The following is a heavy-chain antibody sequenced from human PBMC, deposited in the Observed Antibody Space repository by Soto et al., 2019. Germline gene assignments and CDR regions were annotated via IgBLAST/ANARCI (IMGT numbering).Heavy chain of an antibody. J-gene: IGHJ5*02. CDR1: GGSISSSSYY. CDR2: IYYSGST. CDR3: ARHEGYAAAATYNWFDP. D-gene: IGHD6-13*01. V-gene: IGHV4-39*01. Sequence: SETLSLTCTVSGGSISSSSYYWGWIRQPPGKGLEWIGSIYYSGSTYYNPSLKSRVTISVDTSKNQFSLRLGSVTAADTAVYYCARHEGYAAAATYNWFDPWGQGTLVTVSS.